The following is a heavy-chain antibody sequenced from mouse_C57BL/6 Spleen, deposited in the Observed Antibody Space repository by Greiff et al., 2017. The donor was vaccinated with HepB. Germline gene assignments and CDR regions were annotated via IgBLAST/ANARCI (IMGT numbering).Heavy chain of an antibody. Sequence: VQLQQSGPGLVAPSQSLSITCTVSGFSLTSYGVSWVRQPPGKGLEWLGVIWGDGSTNYHSALISRLSISKDNSKSQVFLKLNSLQTDDTATYYCAKKEDDYDGAWFAYWGQGTLVNVS. CDR1: GFSLTSYG. CDR3: AKKEDDYDGAWFAY. CDR2: IWGDGST. V-gene: IGHV2-3*01. D-gene: IGHD2-4*01. J-gene: IGHJ3*01.